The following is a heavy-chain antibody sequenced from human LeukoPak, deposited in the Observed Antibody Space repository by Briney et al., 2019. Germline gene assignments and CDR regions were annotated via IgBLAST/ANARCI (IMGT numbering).Heavy chain of an antibody. CDR2: INPNSGDT. CDR1: GYTFTGYY. J-gene: IGHJ4*01. Sequence: ASVKVSCKASGYTFTGYYMHWVRQAPGQGLEWMGRINPNSGDTHYAQNFRGRVTMTSDTSVSTAYMELSRLTSDDTALYFCARPPSSSGYFDYWGHGTLVTVST. D-gene: IGHD6-19*01. CDR3: ARPPSSSGYFDY. V-gene: IGHV1-2*06.